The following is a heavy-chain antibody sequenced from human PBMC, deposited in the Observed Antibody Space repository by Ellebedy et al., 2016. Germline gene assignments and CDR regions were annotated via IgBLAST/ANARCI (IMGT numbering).Heavy chain of an antibody. J-gene: IGHJ4*02. D-gene: IGHD4-17*01. CDR3: AKDWSYGDYATAHFDY. CDR2: ITSNGDTT. V-gene: IGHV3-23*01. CDR1: GFIFKTYA. Sequence: GESLKISCAASGFIFKTYAMTRVRQVPGAGLEWVASITSNGDTTYHADSVKGRFTISRDNSKSTLYLQMNSLRAEDAAVYYCAKDWSYGDYATAHFDYWGQGTLVTVSS.